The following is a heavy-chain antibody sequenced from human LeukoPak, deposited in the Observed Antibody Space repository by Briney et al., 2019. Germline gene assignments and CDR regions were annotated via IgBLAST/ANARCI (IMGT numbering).Heavy chain of an antibody. CDR2: ISWDGGST. J-gene: IGHJ4*02. V-gene: IGHV3-43*01. D-gene: IGHD2-21*01. CDR3: AKDTNSYSRWYYLDY. CDR1: GFTFDEYT. Sequence: GGSLRLSCAASGFTFDEYTMHWVRQAPGKGLEWVSLISWDGGSTYYADSVRGRFTISRDNSKNSLHLQMNSLTPEDTALYFCAKDTNSYSRWYYLDYWGQGALVTVSS.